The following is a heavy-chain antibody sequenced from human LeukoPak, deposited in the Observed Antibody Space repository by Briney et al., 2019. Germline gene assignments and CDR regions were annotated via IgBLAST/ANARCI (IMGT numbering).Heavy chain of an antibody. CDR3: ARELASGDTIFGVVTRDYYYYYMDV. Sequence: GASVKVSCKASGGTFTSYAISWVRQAPGQGLEWMGGIIPIFGITKYAQKLQGRVTMTTDTSTSTAYMELRSLRSDDTAVYYCARELASGDTIFGVVTRDYYYYYMDVWGKGTTVTVSS. CDR1: GGTFTSYA. CDR2: IIPIFGIT. J-gene: IGHJ6*03. V-gene: IGHV1-69*10. D-gene: IGHD3-3*01.